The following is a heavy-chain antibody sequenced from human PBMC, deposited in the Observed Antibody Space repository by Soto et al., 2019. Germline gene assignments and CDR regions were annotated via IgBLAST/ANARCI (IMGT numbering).Heavy chain of an antibody. CDR1: GGSISRGGYS. CDR2: IYHSGTT. CDR3: ARDPAP. Sequence: SETLSLTCAVSGGSISRGGYSWSWIRQPPGKGLEWIGYIYHSGTTYYNPSLKSRVTISVDTSKNQFSLKLTSVTAADTTVYYCARDPAPWGQGTLVTVSS. V-gene: IGHV4-30-2*05. J-gene: IGHJ5*02.